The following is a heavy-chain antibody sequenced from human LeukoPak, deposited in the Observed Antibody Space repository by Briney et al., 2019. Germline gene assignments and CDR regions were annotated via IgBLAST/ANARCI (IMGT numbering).Heavy chain of an antibody. Sequence: GGSLRLSCAASGFTFSSYAMSWVRQAPGKGLEWVSYISSRSSTIYYADSVKGRFTISRDNAKNSLYLQMNSLRAEDTAVYYCARDDPYRNWYFDLWGRGTLVTVSS. V-gene: IGHV3-48*04. D-gene: IGHD4-17*01. CDR2: ISSRSSTI. J-gene: IGHJ2*01. CDR1: GFTFSSYA. CDR3: ARDDPYRNWYFDL.